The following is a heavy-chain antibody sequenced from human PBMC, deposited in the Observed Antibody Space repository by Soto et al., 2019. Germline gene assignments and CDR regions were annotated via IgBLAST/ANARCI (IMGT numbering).Heavy chain of an antibody. Sequence: PSETLSLTCAVSGGSINSTNWWSWVRQPPGKGLEWIGEIYHSGSTNYNPSLKSRVTISVDKSKNQFSLKLSSVTAADTAVYYCARVWTTVTNWFDPWGQGTPVTVSS. D-gene: IGHD4-17*01. CDR1: GGSINSTNW. V-gene: IGHV4-4*02. CDR2: IYHSGST. CDR3: ARVWTTVTNWFDP. J-gene: IGHJ5*02.